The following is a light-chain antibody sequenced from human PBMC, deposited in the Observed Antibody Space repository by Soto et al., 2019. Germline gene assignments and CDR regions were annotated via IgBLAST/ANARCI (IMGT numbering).Light chain of an antibody. Sequence: QSALTQPRSVSGSPGQSVTISCTGTSSDVGAYNYVSWYQRHPGKAPKLMIYDVNKRPSGVPDRFSGSKSGNTASLTITGLQAEDEADYYCCSYADIYTLGVVFGGGTKLTV. CDR2: DVN. J-gene: IGLJ2*01. CDR1: SSDVGAYNY. V-gene: IGLV2-11*01. CDR3: CSYADIYTLGVV.